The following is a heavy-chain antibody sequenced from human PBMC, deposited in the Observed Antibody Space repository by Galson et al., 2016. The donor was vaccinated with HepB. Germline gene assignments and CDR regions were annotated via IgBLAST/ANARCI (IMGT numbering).Heavy chain of an antibody. CDR2: INPSGGST. J-gene: IGHJ4*02. Sequence: SVKVSCKASGYTFTSYYMHWVRQAPGQGLEWMGIINPSGGSTSYAQNFQGRVTMTRDTSTSTAYMELSSLRSEDSAMYYCAREGATSRGGFGYWGQGTLVTVSS. CDR3: AREGATSRGGFGY. CDR1: GYTFTSYY. D-gene: IGHD1-26*01. V-gene: IGHV1-46*01.